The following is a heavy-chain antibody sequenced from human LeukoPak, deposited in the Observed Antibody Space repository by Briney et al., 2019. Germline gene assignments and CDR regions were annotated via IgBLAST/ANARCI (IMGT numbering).Heavy chain of an antibody. CDR2: IGVNT. D-gene: IGHD3-16*01. CDR3: ARDQGSLPVWFYYYMDV. V-gene: IGHV3-23*01. Sequence: GGSLRLSCAASGFTFSNYAMSWVRQAPGKGLEWVSAIGVNTYYTDSVKGRFTISRDNAKNTLYLQMNSLRDEDTAVYYCARDQGSLPVWFYYYMDVWGSGTTVTVSS. J-gene: IGHJ6*03. CDR1: GFTFSNYA.